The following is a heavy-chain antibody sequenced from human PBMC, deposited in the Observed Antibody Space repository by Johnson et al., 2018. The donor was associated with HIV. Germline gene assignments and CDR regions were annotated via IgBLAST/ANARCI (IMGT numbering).Heavy chain of an antibody. CDR1: GFTLSSYG. CDR2: IRYDGSNK. V-gene: IGHV3-30*02. D-gene: IGHD6-19*01. CDR3: AKDERAGQWLVLAFDI. J-gene: IGHJ3*02. Sequence: QMLLVESGGGVVQPGGYLRLSCAASGFTLSSYGMHWVRQAPGKGLEWVAFIRYDGSNKYYADSVKGRFTISRDNSKNTLYLQMNSLRAEDTSVYYCAKDERAGQWLVLAFDIWGQGTMVTVSS.